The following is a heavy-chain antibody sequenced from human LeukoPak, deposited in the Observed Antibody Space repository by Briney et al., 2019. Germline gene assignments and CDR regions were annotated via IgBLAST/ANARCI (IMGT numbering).Heavy chain of an antibody. D-gene: IGHD2-2*01. Sequence: SETLSLTCTVSGGSISSHYWSWIRQPPGKGLEWIGYIYYSGSTNYNPSLKSRVTISVDTSKNQFSLKLSSVTAADTAVYYCARGLGYCSNTSCYGGVYYYYYYMDVWGKGSTVTVSS. J-gene: IGHJ6*03. CDR1: GGSISSHY. V-gene: IGHV4-59*11. CDR2: IYYSGST. CDR3: ARGLGYCSNTSCYGGVYYYYYYMDV.